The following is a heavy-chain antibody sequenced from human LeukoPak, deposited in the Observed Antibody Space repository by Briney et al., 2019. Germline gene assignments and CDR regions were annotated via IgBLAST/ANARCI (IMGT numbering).Heavy chain of an antibody. CDR2: IYPGDSDT. V-gene: IGHV5-51*01. J-gene: IGHJ3*02. Sequence: GESLQISCKGSGYSFTSYWIGWVRQMPGKGLEWMGIIYPGDSDTRYSPSFQGQVTISADKSISTAYLQWSSLKASDTAMYYCARADATGSSSWYSAFDIWGQGTMVTVSS. CDR1: GYSFTSYW. D-gene: IGHD6-13*01. CDR3: ARADATGSSSWYSAFDI.